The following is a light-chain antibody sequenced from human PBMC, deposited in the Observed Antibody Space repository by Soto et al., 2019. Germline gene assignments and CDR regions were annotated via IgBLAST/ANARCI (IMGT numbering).Light chain of an antibody. Sequence: QSVLTQPASVSGSPGESIIISCTGSSSDIGAYDYVSWYQHHPGRAPKVIIFEVNDRASGVSHRFSGSKSGNTASLTISGLQAEDEADYYCCSYTGTTSPWVFGGGTKVTVL. CDR1: SSDIGAYDY. J-gene: IGLJ3*02. CDR3: CSYTGTTSPWV. V-gene: IGLV2-14*01. CDR2: EVN.